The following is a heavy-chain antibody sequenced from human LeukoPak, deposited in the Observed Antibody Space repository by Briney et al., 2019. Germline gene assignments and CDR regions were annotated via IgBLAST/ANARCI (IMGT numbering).Heavy chain of an antibody. Sequence: HVASVKASCKASGYTFTDYYMHWVRQAPGQGFEWMGWINPNDGDTNYAQKFQGRVTMTRDTSISTAHMEVSRLRSDDTAVYYCARANFLYCSSTTCLFDYWGQGTLVTVSS. J-gene: IGHJ4*02. V-gene: IGHV1-2*02. CDR3: ARANFLYCSSTTCLFDY. D-gene: IGHD2-2*01. CDR1: GYTFTDYY. CDR2: INPNDGDT.